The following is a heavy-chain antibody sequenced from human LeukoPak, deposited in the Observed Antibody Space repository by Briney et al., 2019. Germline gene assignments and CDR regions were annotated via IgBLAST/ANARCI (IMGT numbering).Heavy chain of an antibody. CDR2: INADDGNT. D-gene: IGHD2-2*01. Sequence: GASVKVSCKTSGYIFTTYAMHWVRQAPGRGLGWMGLINADDGNTRYSQRFQGRVTITRDTSANTAYMELSSLRFEDTAVYYCARGIVVKPSANWFDPWGQGTPVTVSS. J-gene: IGHJ5*02. V-gene: IGHV1-3*01. CDR1: GYIFTTYA. CDR3: ARGIVVKPSANWFDP.